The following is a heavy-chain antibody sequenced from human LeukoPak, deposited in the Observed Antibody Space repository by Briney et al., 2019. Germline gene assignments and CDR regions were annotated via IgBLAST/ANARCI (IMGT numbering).Heavy chain of an antibody. D-gene: IGHD6-13*01. CDR3: ARETYSSSWYYFDY. CDR2: IYSGGGT. Sequence: GGSLRLSCAASGFTVSSNYMSWVRQAPGKGLEWVSVIYSGGGTYYADSAKGRFTVSRDNSKNTLYLQMNSLRAEDTAVYYCARETYSSSWYYFDYWGQGTLVTVSS. V-gene: IGHV3-53*01. CDR1: GFTVSSNY. J-gene: IGHJ4*02.